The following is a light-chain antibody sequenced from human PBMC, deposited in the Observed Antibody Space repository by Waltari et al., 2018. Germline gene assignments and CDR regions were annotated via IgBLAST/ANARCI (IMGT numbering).Light chain of an antibody. V-gene: IGLV2-8*01. CDR3: SSYAGSNNYV. Sequence: QSALTQPPSASGSPGQSVPISCPGPSSDVGGYKYVSWYQQHPGKAPNLMIYEVSKRPSGVPDRFSGSKSGNTASLTVSGLQAEDEADYYCSSYAGSNNYVFGTGTKVTVL. CDR1: SSDVGGYKY. CDR2: EVS. J-gene: IGLJ1*01.